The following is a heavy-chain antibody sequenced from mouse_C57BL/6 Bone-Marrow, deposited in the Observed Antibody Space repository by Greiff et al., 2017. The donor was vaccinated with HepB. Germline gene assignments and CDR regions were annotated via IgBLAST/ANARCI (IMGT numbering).Heavy chain of an antibody. CDR3: ASLDSSGYGAMDY. D-gene: IGHD3-2*02. V-gene: IGHV1-53*01. CDR2: INPSNGGT. Sequence: VQLQQSGTELVKPGASVKLSCKASGYTFTSYWMHWVKQRPGQGLEWIGNINPSNGGTNYNEKFKSKATLTVDKSSSTAYMQLSSLTSEDSAVYYCASLDSSGYGAMDYWGQGTSVTVSS. CDR1: GYTFTSYW. J-gene: IGHJ4*01.